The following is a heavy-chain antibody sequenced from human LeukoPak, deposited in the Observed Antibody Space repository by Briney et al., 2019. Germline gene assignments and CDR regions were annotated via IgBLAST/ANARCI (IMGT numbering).Heavy chain of an antibody. CDR1: GFTFSSYS. CDR3: ARSGYRRPFDY. V-gene: IGHV3-7*01. Sequence: PGGSLRLSCAASGFTFSSYSMSWVRQAPGKGLEWVANIKQDGSEKYYVDSVKGRFTISRDNAKNSLYLQMNSLRAEDTAVYYCARSGYRRPFDYWGQGTLVTVSS. J-gene: IGHJ4*02. CDR2: IKQDGSEK. D-gene: IGHD5-18*01.